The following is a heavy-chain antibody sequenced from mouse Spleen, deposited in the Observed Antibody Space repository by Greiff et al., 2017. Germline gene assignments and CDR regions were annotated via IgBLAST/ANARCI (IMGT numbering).Heavy chain of an antibody. CDR2: ISSGGSYT. Sequence: EVKLVESGGDLVKPGGSLKLSCAASGFTFSSYGMSWVRQTPDKRLEWVATISSGGSYTYYPDSVKGRFTISRDNAKNTLYLQMSSLKSEDTAMYYCARRGDWDDYFDYWGQGTTLTVSS. V-gene: IGHV5-6*02. J-gene: IGHJ2*01. CDR3: ARRGDWDDYFDY. CDR1: GFTFSSYG. D-gene: IGHD4-1*01.